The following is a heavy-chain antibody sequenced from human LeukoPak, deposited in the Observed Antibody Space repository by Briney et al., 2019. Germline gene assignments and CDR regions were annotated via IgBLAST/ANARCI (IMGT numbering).Heavy chain of an antibody. J-gene: IGHJ3*02. D-gene: IGHD7-27*01. CDR2: ISAYNGNT. V-gene: IGHV1-18*01. CDR1: GYTFTSYG. CDR3: ARDLSGDRNDAFDI. Sequence: ASVKVSCKASGYTFTSYGITWVRQAPGQGLEWMGWISAYNGNTNYAQKLQGRVTMTTDTSTSTAYMELRSLRSDDTAVYYCARDLSGDRNDAFDIWGQGTMVTVSS.